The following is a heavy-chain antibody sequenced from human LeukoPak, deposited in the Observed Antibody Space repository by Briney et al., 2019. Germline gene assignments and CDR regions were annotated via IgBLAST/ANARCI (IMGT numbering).Heavy chain of an antibody. V-gene: IGHV3-21*01. CDR1: GFTFSSYS. CDR3: ARDQTSNS. CDR2: ITTSSSYI. J-gene: IGHJ4*02. Sequence: PGRSLRLSCAASGFTFSSYSMNWVRQAAGKGLEWVVSITTSSSYIYYTDSVKGRFTISRDDAKNSLYLQMNRLRAEDTAVYYCARDQTSNSWGQGTLVTVSS.